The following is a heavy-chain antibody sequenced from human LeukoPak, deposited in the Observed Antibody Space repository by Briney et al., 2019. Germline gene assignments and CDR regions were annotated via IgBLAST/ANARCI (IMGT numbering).Heavy chain of an antibody. J-gene: IGHJ3*02. Sequence: GGSLRLSCAASGFTFSSYGMHWVRQAPGKGLEWVAVIWYDGSNKYYADSVKGRFTISRDNSKNTLYLQMNSLRAEDTAVYYCARPIVRGNDAFDIWGQGTMVTVSS. CDR1: GFTFSSYG. CDR3: ARPIVRGNDAFDI. CDR2: IWYDGSNK. V-gene: IGHV3-33*01. D-gene: IGHD3-10*01.